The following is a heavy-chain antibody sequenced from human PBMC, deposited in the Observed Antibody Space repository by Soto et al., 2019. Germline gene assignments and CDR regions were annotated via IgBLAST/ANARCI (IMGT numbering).Heavy chain of an antibody. Sequence: QGQLVQSGAEVKKPGASVNVSCKASGYTFNSHGISWVRQAPGQGLEWMGWITVYDGNTYYAQNLQGRVTMTADTLTSTAYMELRSLRSDDTAGYYCARPDYYNTGSGAFDIWGQGTVVTVSS. V-gene: IGHV1-18*01. J-gene: IGHJ3*02. D-gene: IGHD3-22*01. CDR2: ITVYDGNT. CDR1: GYTFNSHG. CDR3: ARPDYYNTGSGAFDI.